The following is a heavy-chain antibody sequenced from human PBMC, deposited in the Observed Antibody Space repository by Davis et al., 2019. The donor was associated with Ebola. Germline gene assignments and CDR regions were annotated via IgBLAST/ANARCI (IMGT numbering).Heavy chain of an antibody. J-gene: IGHJ4*02. CDR3: AREGAAATSDY. CDR1: GFTFSSYA. V-gene: IGHV3-30-3*01. Sequence: GESLRLSCAASGFTFSSYAMHWVRQAPGKGLEWVAVISYDGSNKYYADSVKGRFTISRDNSKNTLYLQMNSLRAEDTAVYYCAREGAAATSDYWGQGTLVTVSS. CDR2: ISYDGSNK. D-gene: IGHD2-15*01.